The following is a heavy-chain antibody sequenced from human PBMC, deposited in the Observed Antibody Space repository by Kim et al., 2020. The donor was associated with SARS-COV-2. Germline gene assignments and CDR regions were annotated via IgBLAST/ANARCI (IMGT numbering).Heavy chain of an antibody. V-gene: IGHV1-18*01. CDR1: GYTFTSYG. Sequence: ASVKVSCKASGYTFTSYGISWVRQAPGQGLEWMGWISAYNGNTNYAQKLQGRVIMTTDTSTSTAYMELRSLRSDDTAVYYCARVGGDYSSYYYYGMDVWGQGTTVTVSS. CDR3: ARVGGDYSSYYYYGMDV. J-gene: IGHJ6*02. D-gene: IGHD4-17*01. CDR2: ISAYNGNT.